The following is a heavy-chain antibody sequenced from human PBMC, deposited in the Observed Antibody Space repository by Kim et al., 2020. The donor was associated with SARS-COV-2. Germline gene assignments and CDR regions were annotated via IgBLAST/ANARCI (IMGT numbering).Heavy chain of an antibody. Sequence: DYAVSVKSRITINPDTSKNQFSLQLNSVTPEDTAVYYCARVAAVAGPFDYWGHGTLVTVSS. J-gene: IGHJ4*01. V-gene: IGHV6-1*01. CDR3: ARVAAVAGPFDY. D-gene: IGHD6-19*01.